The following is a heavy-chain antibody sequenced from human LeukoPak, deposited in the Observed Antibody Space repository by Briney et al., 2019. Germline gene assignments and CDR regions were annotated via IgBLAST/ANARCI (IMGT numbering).Heavy chain of an antibody. CDR1: GLTFSNYE. D-gene: IGHD2/OR15-2a*01. J-gene: IGHJ4*02. CDR3: ATVGRSTRGGY. Sequence: PGGSLRLSCAASGLTFSNYEMNWVRQAPGKGLEWVACITSDATATYYADSVKGRFTISRDNAENSLYLQMNSLRAEDTAVYYCATVGRSTRGGYWGRGTLVTVSS. V-gene: IGHV3-48*03. CDR2: ITSDATAT.